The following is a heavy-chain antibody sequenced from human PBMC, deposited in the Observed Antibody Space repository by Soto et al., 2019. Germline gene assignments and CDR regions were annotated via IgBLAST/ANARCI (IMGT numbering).Heavy chain of an antibody. V-gene: IGHV4-59*08. J-gene: IGHJ4*02. Sequence: SSETLSLTCTVSGGSISSYYWSWIRQPPGKGLEWIGYIYYSGSTNYNPSLKSRVTISVDTSKNQFSLKLSSVTAADTAVYYCARNDPYYDFWSGPSDYWGQGTLVTVSS. CDR2: IYYSGST. D-gene: IGHD3-3*01. CDR3: ARNDPYYDFWSGPSDY. CDR1: GGSISSYY.